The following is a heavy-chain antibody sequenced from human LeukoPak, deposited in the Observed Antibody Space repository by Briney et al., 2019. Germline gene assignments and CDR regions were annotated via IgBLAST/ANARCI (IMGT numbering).Heavy chain of an antibody. V-gene: IGHV3-15*01. CDR3: TIDYTGH. CDR2: IRSKTDGGTT. CDR1: KFTFSDYS. Sequence: GGSLRLSCAASKFTFSDYSMSWVRQAPGKGLEWVGRIRSKTDGGTTDYAGTMKGRFTISRDESKNMLYLQINSLKTEDTAVYYCTIDYTGHWGQGTLVTVSS. D-gene: IGHD2-2*02. J-gene: IGHJ4*02.